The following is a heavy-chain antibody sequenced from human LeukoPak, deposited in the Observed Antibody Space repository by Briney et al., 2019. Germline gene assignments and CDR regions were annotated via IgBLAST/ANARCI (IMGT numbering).Heavy chain of an antibody. CDR1: GFTFSSYA. CDR2: ISGSGPYT. CDR3: AKHGYCSGISCFFDF. D-gene: IGHD2-2*03. V-gene: IGHV3-23*01. J-gene: IGHJ4*02. Sequence: GGSLRLSCAASGFTFSSYAMGWVRQAAGKGLEWVSAISGSGPYTFYTDSVKGRFTISRDSSKNTLYLQMNSLRAEDTALYYCAKHGYCSGISCFFDFWGQGTQVTVSS.